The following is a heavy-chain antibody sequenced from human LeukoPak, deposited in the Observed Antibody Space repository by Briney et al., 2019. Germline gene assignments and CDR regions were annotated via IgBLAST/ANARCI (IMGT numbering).Heavy chain of an antibody. J-gene: IGHJ5*02. CDR1: GFTFSDYY. D-gene: IGHD3-10*01. V-gene: IGHV3-11*01. CDR3: ARVRATYYYGSGSYWFDP. CDR2: ISSSGSTI. Sequence: GGSLRLSCAASGFTFSDYYMSWIRQAPGKGLEWVSYISSSGSTIYYADSVKGRFTISRDNAKNSLYLQMNSPRSEDTAVYYCARVRATYYYGSGSYWFDPWGQGTLVTVSS.